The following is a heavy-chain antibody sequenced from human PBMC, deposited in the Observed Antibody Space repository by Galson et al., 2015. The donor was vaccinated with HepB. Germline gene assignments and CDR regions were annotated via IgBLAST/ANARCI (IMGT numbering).Heavy chain of an antibody. CDR3: ARGRPGTFTVLGN. D-gene: IGHD1-1*01. CDR1: EFKFDDYA. J-gene: IGHJ4*02. CDR2: INSDGSSS. V-gene: IGHV3-74*01. Sequence: SLRLSCAASEFKFDDYAMHWVRQVPGKGLIWVSRINSDGSSSSYADYVKGRFTISRDDAKNTLYLRLNSLRAEDTAIYYCARGRPGTFTVLGNWGQGTLVTVSS.